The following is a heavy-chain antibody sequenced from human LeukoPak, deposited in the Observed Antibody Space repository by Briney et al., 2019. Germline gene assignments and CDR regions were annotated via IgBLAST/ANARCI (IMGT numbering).Heavy chain of an antibody. V-gene: IGHV1-8*03. CDR1: GYTFTSYD. CDR2: MNPNSGNT. D-gene: IGHD1-26*01. J-gene: IGHJ4*02. Sequence: ASVKVSCKASGYTFTSYDINWVRQATGQGLEWMGRMNPNSGNTGYAQKFQGRVTITRNISISTAYMELSSLRSEDTAVYYCARAAVGATDYWGQGTLVTVSS. CDR3: ARAAVGATDY.